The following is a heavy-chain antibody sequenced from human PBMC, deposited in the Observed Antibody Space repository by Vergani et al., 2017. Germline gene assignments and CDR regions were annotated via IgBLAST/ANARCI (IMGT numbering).Heavy chain of an antibody. D-gene: IGHD2-2*01. CDR2: ISSSGNTI. J-gene: IGHJ3*02. V-gene: IGHV3-11*01. CDR1: GFTFSAYY. CDR3: ARGSRYCTSTSCSPLNVYDI. Sequence: QVQLVESGGGLVKPGGSLRLSCAASGFTFSAYYMSWFRPAPGKGLEWVSYISSSGNTIYNADSVKGRFTISRDNAKNSLFLRMNSLRADDTAVYYCARGSRYCTSTSCSPLNVYDIWGQGTMVTVSS.